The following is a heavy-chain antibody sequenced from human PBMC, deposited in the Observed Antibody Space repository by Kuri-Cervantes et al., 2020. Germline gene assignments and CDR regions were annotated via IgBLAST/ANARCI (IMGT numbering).Heavy chain of an antibody. CDR2: ISWNSGSK. J-gene: IGHJ5*02. CDR3: AKEVTMVRGVKRWFDP. CDR1: GFTFDDYA. V-gene: IGHV3-9*01. Sequence: GGSLRLSCAASGFTFDDYAMHWVRQAPGKGLEWVSGISWNSGSKGYADSVKGRFTISRDNSKNTLYLQMNSLRAEDTAVYYCAKEVTMVRGVKRWFDPWGQGTLVTVSS. D-gene: IGHD3-10*01.